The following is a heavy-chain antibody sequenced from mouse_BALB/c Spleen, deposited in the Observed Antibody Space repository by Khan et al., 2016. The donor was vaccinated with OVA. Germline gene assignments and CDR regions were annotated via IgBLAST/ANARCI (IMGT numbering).Heavy chain of an antibody. CDR1: GYSFTSYL. Sequence: VQLKQSGTVLARPGASVKMSCKASGYSFTSYLIHWVKQRPGQGLEWIGDIYPGNSDTSYNQKFKDKAKLTAGTSASTAYMELSSLTNEDSAVYYCTRGGYSSFDYWGQGTLVTVSA. J-gene: IGHJ3*01. CDR3: TRGGYSSFDY. CDR2: IYPGNSDT. V-gene: IGHV1-5*01. D-gene: IGHD1-3*01.